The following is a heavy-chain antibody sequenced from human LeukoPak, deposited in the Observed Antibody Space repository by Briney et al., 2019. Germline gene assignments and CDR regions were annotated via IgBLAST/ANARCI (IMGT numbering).Heavy chain of an antibody. CDR3: AREHCSGGSCYSIYYYYYMDV. V-gene: IGHV3-23*01. Sequence: PGGSLRLSCAASGFTFSSYAMSWVRQAPGKGLEWVSAISGSGGSTNFADSVKGRFTISRDNSKNTLYLQINSLRAEDTAVYYCAREHCSGGSCYSIYYYYYMDVWGKGTTVTVSS. CDR1: GFTFSSYA. CDR2: ISGSGGST. D-gene: IGHD2-15*01. J-gene: IGHJ6*03.